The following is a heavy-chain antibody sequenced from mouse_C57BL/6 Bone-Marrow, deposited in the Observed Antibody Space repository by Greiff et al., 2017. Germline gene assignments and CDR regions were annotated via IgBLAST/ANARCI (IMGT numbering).Heavy chain of an antibody. CDR2: IYPGDGDT. Sequence: QVLLQQSGPVLVKPGASVKISCKASGYAFSSSWMNWVKQRPGKGLEWIGRIYPGDGDTNYNGKFKGKATLTADKSSSTAYLQLSILTSEDSAVYCCERWDYYASWFAYWGQGTLDTVSA. D-gene: IGHD1-1*01. J-gene: IGHJ3*01. V-gene: IGHV1-82*01. CDR3: ERWDYYASWFAY. CDR1: GYAFSSSW.